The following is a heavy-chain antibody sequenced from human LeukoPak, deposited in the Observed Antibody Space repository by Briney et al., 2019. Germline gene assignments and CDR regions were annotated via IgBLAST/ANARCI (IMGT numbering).Heavy chain of an antibody. J-gene: IGHJ4*02. CDR3: ARAPNGVYCTSSSCHLDY. CDR2: ISYDGTNK. D-gene: IGHD2-2*01. CDR1: GFTFSSYA. Sequence: GGSLRLSCAASGFTFSSYAIHWVRQAPGKGLEWVAVISYDGTNKYNADSVKGRFTISRDNSKNTLYLQMNSLRAEDTAVYYCARAPNGVYCTSSSCHLDYWGQGTLVTVSS. V-gene: IGHV3-30-3*01.